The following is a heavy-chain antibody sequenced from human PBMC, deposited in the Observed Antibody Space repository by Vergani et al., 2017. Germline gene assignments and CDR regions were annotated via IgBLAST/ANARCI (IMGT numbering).Heavy chain of an antibody. CDR2: INHSGST. CDR3: ARVVAVAGTNSLDY. Sequence: QVQLQQWGAGLLKPSETLSLTCAVYGGSFSGYYWSWIRQPPGKGLEWIGEINHSGSTNYNPSLKSRVTISVDTSQNQFSLKLSSVTAADTAVYYCARVVAVAGTNSLDYWGQGTLVTVSS. J-gene: IGHJ4*02. D-gene: IGHD6-19*01. CDR1: GGSFSGYY. V-gene: IGHV4-34*01.